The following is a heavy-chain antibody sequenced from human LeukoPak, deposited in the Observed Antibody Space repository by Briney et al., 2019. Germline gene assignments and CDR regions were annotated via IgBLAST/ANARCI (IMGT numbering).Heavy chain of an antibody. Sequence: ASVKVSCKASGYTFTDYYIHWVRQAPGQGLEWMGWIYPNSGGTNYSQSFLDRVTLTRDTSISTAYMELSRLRSDDTAVYYCARSRSSRANGGYYFDRWGQGTLVTVSS. J-gene: IGHJ4*02. CDR3: ARSRSSRANGGYYFDR. CDR2: IYPNSGGT. D-gene: IGHD4/OR15-4a*01. CDR1: GYTFTDYY. V-gene: IGHV1-2*02.